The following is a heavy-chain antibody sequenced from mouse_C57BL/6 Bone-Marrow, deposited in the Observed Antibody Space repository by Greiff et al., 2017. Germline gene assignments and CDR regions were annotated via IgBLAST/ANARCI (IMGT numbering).Heavy chain of an antibody. Sequence: VQLQQSGPELVKPGASVKLSCKASGYTFTSYDINWVKQRPGQGLEWIGWIYPRDGSTKYHEKFKGKATLTVATSSSTAYLELHSLKSEDSAVYFWARLEFDGSSWDWYFDVWGTGTTVTVTA. J-gene: IGHJ1*03. CDR2: IYPRDGST. CDR3: ARLEFDGSSWDWYFDV. V-gene: IGHV1-85*01. CDR1: GYTFTSYD. D-gene: IGHD1-1*01.